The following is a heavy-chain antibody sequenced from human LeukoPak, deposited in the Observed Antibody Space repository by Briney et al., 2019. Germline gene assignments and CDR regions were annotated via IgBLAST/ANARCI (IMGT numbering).Heavy chain of an antibody. Sequence: GGSLRLSCAASGFTFNNYAMNWVRQAPGKGLEWVSSISESGGTTDYADSVKGRFTISRDNAKNSLYLQMNSLRAEDTAVYYCARGRQTHFDYWGQGTLVTVSS. V-gene: IGHV3-23*01. CDR1: GFTFNNYA. CDR2: ISESGGTT. J-gene: IGHJ4*02. CDR3: ARGRQTHFDY.